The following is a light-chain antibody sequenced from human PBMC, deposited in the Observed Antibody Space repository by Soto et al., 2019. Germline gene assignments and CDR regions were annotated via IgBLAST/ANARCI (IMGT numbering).Light chain of an antibody. CDR3: QQYGSQGT. CDR1: QSVSSN. CDR2: GAS. J-gene: IGKJ1*01. Sequence: EIVLTQSPDTLSLSPGERATLSCRASQSVSSNSAWYQQKPGQAPRLLIYGASSRATGIPDRFSGSGSGTDFTLTISRLEPEDFAVYYCQQYGSQGTFGQGTKVDI. V-gene: IGKV3-20*01.